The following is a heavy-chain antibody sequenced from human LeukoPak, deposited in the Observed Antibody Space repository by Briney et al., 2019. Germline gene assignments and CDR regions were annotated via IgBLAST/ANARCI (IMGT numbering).Heavy chain of an antibody. CDR3: ARAVHCSGGSCYFDY. Sequence: SETLSLTCTVSGGSISGYYWIWIRQPPGKGLEWIGYIYYRGRTNYNPSLKSRVTISVDTSKNQFSLKLSSVTAADTAVYYCARAVHCSGGSCYFDYWGQGTLVTVSS. D-gene: IGHD2-15*01. CDR2: IYYRGRT. V-gene: IGHV4-59*01. J-gene: IGHJ4*01. CDR1: GGSISGYY.